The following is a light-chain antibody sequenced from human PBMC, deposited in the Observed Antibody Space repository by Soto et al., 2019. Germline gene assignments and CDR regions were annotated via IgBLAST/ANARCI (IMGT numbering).Light chain of an antibody. V-gene: IGKV3-20*01. CDR3: QQYGSSPPIT. CDR2: GAS. CDR1: QSVSSSY. Sequence: EIVLTQSPCTLSLSPGERATLSCRASQSVSSSYLAWYQQKTGQAPRLLIYGASFRATGIPDRFSGSGAVTDFSLTISRLEPEDFAVYYCQQYGSSPPITFGQGTRLE. J-gene: IGKJ5*01.